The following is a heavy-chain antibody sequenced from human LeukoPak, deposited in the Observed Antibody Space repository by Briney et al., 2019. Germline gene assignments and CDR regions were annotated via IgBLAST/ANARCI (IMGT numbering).Heavy chain of an antibody. D-gene: IGHD4-17*01. CDR3: AKDPNGDYIGTFDI. V-gene: IGHV3-23*01. CDR1: GFTFSSYW. J-gene: IGHJ3*02. Sequence: GGSLRLSCAASGFTFSSYWMSWVRQAPGKGLEWVSSISGSGGSTQYAASVQGRFTISRDNSKNTLYLQMNSLRAEDTAVYYCAKDPNGDYIGTFDIWGQGTMVTVSS. CDR2: ISGSGGST.